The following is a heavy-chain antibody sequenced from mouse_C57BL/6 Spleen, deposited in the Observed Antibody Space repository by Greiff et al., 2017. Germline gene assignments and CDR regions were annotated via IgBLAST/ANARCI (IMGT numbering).Heavy chain of an antibody. CDR1: GFTFSDYG. V-gene: IGHV5-17*01. CDR3: ARPLGSYAMDY. Sequence: DVQLVESGGGLVKPGGSLKLSCAASGFTFSDYGMHWVRQAPEKGLEWVAYISSGSSTIYYADTVKGRFTISRDNAKNTLFLQMTSLRSEDTAMYYCARPLGSYAMDYWGQGTSVTVSA. CDR2: ISSGSSTI. J-gene: IGHJ4*01. D-gene: IGHD1-1*01.